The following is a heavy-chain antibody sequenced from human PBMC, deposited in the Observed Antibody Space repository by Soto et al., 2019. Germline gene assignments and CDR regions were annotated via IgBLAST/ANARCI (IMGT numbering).Heavy chain of an antibody. CDR3: XXXXXXXXXXXXXXXMXX. CDR1: GGSISSYY. CDR2: IYYSGST. V-gene: IGHV4-59*08. Sequence: QVQLQESGPGLVKPXXTLSLTCTVSGGSISSYYWSWIRQPPGKGLEWIGYIYYSGSTNYNPSLKSRVTISVDTSKNQFSLKLSSVTAADTAVYXXXXXXXXXXXXXXXXXMXXWGQGTTVTVSS. J-gene: IGHJ6*02.